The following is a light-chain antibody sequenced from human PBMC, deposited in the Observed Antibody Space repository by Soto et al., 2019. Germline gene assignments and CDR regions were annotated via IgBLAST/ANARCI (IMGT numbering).Light chain of an antibody. J-gene: IGLJ1*01. CDR2: SNN. CDR1: SSNIGSNT. CDR3: AAWDDSLNGYV. V-gene: IGLV1-44*01. Sequence: QSVLTQPPSASGTPEQRVTISCSGSSSNIGSNTVNWYQQLPGTAPKLLIYSNNQRPSGVPDRFSGSKSGTSASLAISGLQSEDDADYFCAAWDDSLNGYVFGTGTKLTVL.